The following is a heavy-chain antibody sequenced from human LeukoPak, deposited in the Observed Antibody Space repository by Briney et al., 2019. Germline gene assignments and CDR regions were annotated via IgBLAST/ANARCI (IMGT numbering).Heavy chain of an antibody. Sequence: GGSLRLSCAASGFTFSSYAMSWVRQAPGKGLEWVSVIYSDGSTYYADSVKGRFTISRDNSKNTLYLQMNSLRAEDTAVYYCAREDTGYGGFDSWGQGTLVTVSS. V-gene: IGHV3-53*01. D-gene: IGHD4-23*01. CDR1: GFTFSSYA. CDR2: IYSDGST. J-gene: IGHJ5*01. CDR3: AREDTGYGGFDS.